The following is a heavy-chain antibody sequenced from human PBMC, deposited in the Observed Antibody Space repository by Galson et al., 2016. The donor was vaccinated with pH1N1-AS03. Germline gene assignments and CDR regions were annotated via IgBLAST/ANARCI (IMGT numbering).Heavy chain of an antibody. J-gene: IGHJ6*02. CDR2: INKDGNEK. Sequence: SLRLSCAVSGFTFGSHWMSWVRQAPGKGLEWVANINKDGNEKYCVDSVKGRFAISRDNAKNSLYLQMNSLRAEDTAVYYCARDRTVVAASIIYYYGMDVWGQGTTVTVSS. CDR3: ARDRTVVAASIIYYYGMDV. D-gene: IGHD2-2*01. CDR1: GFTFGSHW. V-gene: IGHV3-7*03.